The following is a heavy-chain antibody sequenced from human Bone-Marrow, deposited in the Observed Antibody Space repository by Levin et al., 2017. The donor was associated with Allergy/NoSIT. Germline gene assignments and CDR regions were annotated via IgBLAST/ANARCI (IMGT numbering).Heavy chain of an antibody. V-gene: IGHV1-2*06. Sequence: GESLKISCKASGYTFTGYYMHWVRQAPGQGLEWMGRINPNSGGTNYAQKLQGRVAMTRDTSMSTAYMELSRLRSDDTAVYYCARTAVAGTWFDPWGQGTLVTVSS. CDR3: ARTAVAGTWFDP. CDR2: INPNSGGT. CDR1: GYTFTGYY. D-gene: IGHD6-19*01. J-gene: IGHJ5*02.